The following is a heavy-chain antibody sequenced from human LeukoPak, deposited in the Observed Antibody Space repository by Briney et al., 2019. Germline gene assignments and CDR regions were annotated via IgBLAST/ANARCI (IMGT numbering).Heavy chain of an antibody. D-gene: IGHD6-19*01. CDR3: AKDGGGWSFDY. Sequence: ASVKVSCKASGYTFTTYAMHWVRQAPGQRLEWMGWISTGNGYTEYSQKFQGRLTITRDTSASTAYMELSSLRSEDTAVYYCAKDGGGWSFDYWGQGTLVSVSS. V-gene: IGHV1-3*04. CDR2: ISTGNGYT. J-gene: IGHJ4*02. CDR1: GYTFTTYA.